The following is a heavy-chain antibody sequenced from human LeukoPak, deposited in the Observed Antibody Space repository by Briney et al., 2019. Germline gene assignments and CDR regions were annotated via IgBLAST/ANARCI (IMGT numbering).Heavy chain of an antibody. J-gene: IGHJ4*02. CDR1: GGSISSSSYY. D-gene: IGHD6-6*01. CDR2: IYYSGST. V-gene: IGHV4-39*07. CDR3: ARAEYSSSSDYFDY. Sequence: SETLSLTCTVSGGSISSSSYYWGWIRQPAGKGLEWIGSIYYSGSTYYNPSLKSRVTISVDTSKNQFSLKLSSVTAADTAVYYCARAEYSSSSDYFDYWGQGTLVTVSS.